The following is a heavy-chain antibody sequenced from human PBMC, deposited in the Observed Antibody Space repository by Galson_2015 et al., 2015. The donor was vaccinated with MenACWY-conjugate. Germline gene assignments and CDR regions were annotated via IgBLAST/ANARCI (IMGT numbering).Heavy chain of an antibody. D-gene: IGHD2-2*01. CDR2: ISSHSTYT. CDR1: GFIFSDYY. CDR3: ARVAAMHPNDAFDF. V-gene: IGHV3-11*05. Sequence: SLRLSCAASGFIFSDYYMSWIRQAPGKGLEWVSYISSHSTYTNYADSVKGRFTISRDNAKNSLNLQMNSPRAEDTAIYYCARVAAMHPNDAFDFWGQGTMATVSS. J-gene: IGHJ3*01.